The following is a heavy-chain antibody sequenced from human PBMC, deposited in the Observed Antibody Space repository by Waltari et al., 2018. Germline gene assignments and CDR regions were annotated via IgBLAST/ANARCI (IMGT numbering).Heavy chain of an antibody. V-gene: IGHV4-34*01. J-gene: IGHJ5*02. CDR2: INHSGST. D-gene: IGHD3-10*01. CDR1: GGSFSGYY. Sequence: QVQLQQWGAGLLMPSETLSLTCAVYGGSFSGYYSSWIRRPPGKGLEWIGEINHSGSTNYSPSLKGRVTISLDTSKNQFSLKLSSVTAADTAVYYCARSYGSGSFSWFDPWGQGTRVSVSS. CDR3: ARSYGSGSFSWFDP.